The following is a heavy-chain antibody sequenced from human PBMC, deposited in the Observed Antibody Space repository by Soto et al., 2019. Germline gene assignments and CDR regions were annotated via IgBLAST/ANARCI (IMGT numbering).Heavy chain of an antibody. Sequence: GGSLRLSCSVSGFIFSSYAMHWVRQAPGKGLEYVASISSEGASTYYADSVKGRFIISRDNSKNTLYLQMSSLRVEDTAVYYCVKDRYVDYWGQGILVTVSS. J-gene: IGHJ4*02. CDR1: GFIFSSYA. V-gene: IGHV3-64D*06. CDR3: VKDRYVDY. CDR2: ISSEGAST.